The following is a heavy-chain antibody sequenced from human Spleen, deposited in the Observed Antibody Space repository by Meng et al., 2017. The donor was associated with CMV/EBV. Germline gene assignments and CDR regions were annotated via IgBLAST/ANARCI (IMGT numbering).Heavy chain of an antibody. V-gene: IGHV1-3*02. Sequence: ASVKVSCKASGYTFTSYAMHWVRQAPGQRLEWMGWSNAGNGNTKYSQEFQGRVTITRDTSASTAYMDLSSLRSEDMAVYYCARDVVGAREYYFDYWGQGTLVTVSS. CDR2: SNAGNGNT. D-gene: IGHD1-26*01. CDR3: ARDVVGAREYYFDY. CDR1: GYTFTSYA. J-gene: IGHJ4*02.